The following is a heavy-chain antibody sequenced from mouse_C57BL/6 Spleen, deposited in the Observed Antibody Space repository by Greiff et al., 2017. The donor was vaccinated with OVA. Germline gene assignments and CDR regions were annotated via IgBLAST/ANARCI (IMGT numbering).Heavy chain of an antibody. CDR3: AREGDYYGSSRFDY. CDR1: GYAFSSYW. D-gene: IGHD1-1*01. J-gene: IGHJ2*01. V-gene: IGHV1-80*01. Sequence: VKLQQSGAELVKPGASVKISCKASGYAFSSYWMNWVKQRPGKGLEWIGQIYPGDGDTNYNGKFKGKATLTADKSSSTAYMQLSSRTSEDSAVYFCAREGDYYGSSRFDYWGQGTTLTVSS. CDR2: IYPGDGDT.